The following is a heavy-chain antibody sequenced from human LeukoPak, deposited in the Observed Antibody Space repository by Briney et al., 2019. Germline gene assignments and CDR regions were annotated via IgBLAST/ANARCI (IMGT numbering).Heavy chain of an antibody. D-gene: IGHD1-1*01. CDR2: INHSGST. J-gene: IGHJ6*02. CDR1: GGSFSGYY. Sequence: PSETLSLTCVVYGGSFSGYYWSWIRQPPGKGLEWIGEINHSGSTNYNPSLKSRVTISVDTSKNQFSLKLSSVTAADTAVYYCARVRRLQYGMDVWGQGTTVTVSS. CDR3: ARVRRLQYGMDV. V-gene: IGHV4-34*01.